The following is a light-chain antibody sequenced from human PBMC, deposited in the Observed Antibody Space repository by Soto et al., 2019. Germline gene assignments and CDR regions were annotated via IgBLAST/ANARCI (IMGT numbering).Light chain of an antibody. CDR2: AAS. CDR3: QQYGCSSRT. J-gene: IGKJ4*01. V-gene: IGKV1-27*01. CDR1: QGISNN. Sequence: EIQMTQSPSSLSASVGDRVTISCRASQGISNNLAWYQQKPGKVPKLLIYAASTLLSGVPSRFSGSGSGTAFTLSISSLQPEDAATYYCQQYGCSSRTFGGWTKVEI.